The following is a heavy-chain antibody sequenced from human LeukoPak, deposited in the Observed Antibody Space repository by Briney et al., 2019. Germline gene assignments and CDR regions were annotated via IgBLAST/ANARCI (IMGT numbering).Heavy chain of an antibody. Sequence: PSETLSLTCTVSGGSISSGYYWGWIRQPPGKGLEWIGSIYYSGSTYYNPSLKSRVTITVDTSKNQFSLKLSSVTAADTAVYYCARLNTGEYSSSSGRGTFDYWGQGTLVTVSS. CDR1: GGSISSGYY. J-gene: IGHJ4*02. CDR2: IYYSGST. CDR3: ARLNTGEYSSSSGRGTFDY. V-gene: IGHV4-39*07. D-gene: IGHD6-6*01.